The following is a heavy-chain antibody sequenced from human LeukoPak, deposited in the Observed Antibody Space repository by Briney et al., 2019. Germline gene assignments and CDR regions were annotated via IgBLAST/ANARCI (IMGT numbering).Heavy chain of an antibody. Sequence: GGSLRLSCAASGFTFSSYAMSWVRQAPRKGLEWVSAISGSGGSTYYADSVKGRFTISRDNSKNTLYLQMNSLRAEDTAVYYCAKGSYYYDSSGYYLGDFDYWGQGTLVTVSS. CDR1: GFTFSSYA. CDR3: AKGSYYYDSSGYYLGDFDY. CDR2: ISGSGGST. D-gene: IGHD3-22*01. J-gene: IGHJ4*02. V-gene: IGHV3-23*01.